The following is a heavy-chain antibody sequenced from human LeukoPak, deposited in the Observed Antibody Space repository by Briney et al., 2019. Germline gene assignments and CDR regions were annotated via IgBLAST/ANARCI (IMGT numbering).Heavy chain of an antibody. J-gene: IGHJ4*02. CDR3: ASGSGPSYYFDY. D-gene: IGHD5-12*01. V-gene: IGHV4-30-4*01. Sequence: PSQTLSLTCTVSGGSISSGDYYWSWIRQPPGKGLEWIGYIYYSGSTYYNPSLKSRVTISVDTSKNQFSLKLSSVTAADTAVYYCASGSGPSYYFDYWGQGTLVTVSS. CDR2: IYYSGST. CDR1: GGSISSGDYY.